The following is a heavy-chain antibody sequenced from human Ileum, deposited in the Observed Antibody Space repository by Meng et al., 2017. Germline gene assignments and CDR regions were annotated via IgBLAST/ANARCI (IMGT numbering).Heavy chain of an antibody. V-gene: IGHV3-21*01. CDR3: ARDFSVLRYFDWLSFFDY. Sequence: SLMISCAASGFTFSSYIMNWVRQAPGKGLEWVSSISSSSSYIYYADSVKGRFTISRDNAKKSLYLQMNSLSAEDTAVYYCARDFSVLRYFDWLSFFDYWGHGTLVTVSS. CDR2: ISSSSSYI. J-gene: IGHJ4*01. D-gene: IGHD3-9*01. CDR1: GFTFSSYI.